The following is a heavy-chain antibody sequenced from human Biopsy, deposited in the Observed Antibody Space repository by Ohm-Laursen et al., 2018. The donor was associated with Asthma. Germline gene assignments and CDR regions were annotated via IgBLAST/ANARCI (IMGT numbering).Heavy chain of an antibody. Sequence: SLRLSCTATGRHFGSYNMHWARQAPGKGLEWVAVITFDGSTQHYGDSVKGRFTISRDNSKNMLFLQMNSLRAEDTAVYYCLRDTLGYYFDIWGQGTQVTVSS. CDR2: ITFDGSTQ. V-gene: IGHV3-30-3*01. CDR1: GRHFGSYN. J-gene: IGHJ4*02. D-gene: IGHD6-13*01. CDR3: LRDTLGYYFDI.